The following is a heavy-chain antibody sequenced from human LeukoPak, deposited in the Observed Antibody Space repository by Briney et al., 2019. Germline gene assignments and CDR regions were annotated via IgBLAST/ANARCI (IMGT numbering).Heavy chain of an antibody. CDR1: GFTFSTYW. CDR2: IKQDGSQK. CDR3: LPLYCSGTGCPLHY. D-gene: IGHD2-2*01. V-gene: IGHV3-7*01. Sequence: GGSLRLSCSASGFTFSTYWMSWIRQAPGKGLEWVANIKQDGSQKYYVDSVKGRFTISRDNAKNSLYLQMNSLRAEDTAVYYCLPLYCSGTGCPLHYWGQGTLATVSS. J-gene: IGHJ4*02.